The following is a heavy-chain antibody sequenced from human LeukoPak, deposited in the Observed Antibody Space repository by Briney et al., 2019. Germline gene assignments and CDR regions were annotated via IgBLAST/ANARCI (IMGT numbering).Heavy chain of an antibody. CDR1: GYTFTSYD. CDR2: MNHNSGKT. V-gene: IGHV1-8*01. J-gene: IGHJ6*02. Sequence: GGSVTVSCKASGYTFTSYDINWVRQAGGRGGEWMGWMNHNSGKTDYAQKFQGRVTTPRNTSISTAYMELSSLRSEHTAVYYCARLYSGGYYYYYGMDVWGQGTTVTVSS. CDR3: ARLYSGGYYYYYGMDV. D-gene: IGHD1-26*01.